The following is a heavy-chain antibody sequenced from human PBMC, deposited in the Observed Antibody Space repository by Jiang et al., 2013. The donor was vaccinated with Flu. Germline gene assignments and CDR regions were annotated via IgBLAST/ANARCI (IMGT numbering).Heavy chain of an antibody. CDR1: GYTFIGYY. V-gene: IGHV1-2*06. D-gene: IGHD1-26*01. CDR2: INPNSGGT. J-gene: IGHJ6*03. Sequence: SGAEVKNPGASVKVSCKASGYTFIGYYIHWVRQAPGQGLEWMGRINPNSGGTNYAQKFQGRVTMASDTSISAAYMELTRLRSDDTAVYYCARGRFSHYYYMHLWGKGPRSPSP. CDR3: ARGRFSHYYYMHL.